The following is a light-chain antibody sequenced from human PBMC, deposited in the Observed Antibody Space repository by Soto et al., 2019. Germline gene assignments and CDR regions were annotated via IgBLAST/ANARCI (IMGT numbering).Light chain of an antibody. V-gene: IGKV1-39*01. Sequence: DVQMTQSPSSLSASVGDRVTISCRASQNVNNYLNWYQQKPGKAPKLLIYAASRLQGGVPPRFSGSGSGTDFTLTISSLQPEDFATYYCQQSSSTPPFTFGQGTNLEI. CDR1: QNVNNY. CDR2: AAS. J-gene: IGKJ2*01. CDR3: QQSSSTPPFT.